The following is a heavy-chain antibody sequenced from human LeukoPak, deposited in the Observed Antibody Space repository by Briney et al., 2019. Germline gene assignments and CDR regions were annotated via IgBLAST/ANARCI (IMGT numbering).Heavy chain of an antibody. V-gene: IGHV4-39*07. J-gene: IGHJ5*02. CDR2: IYYNGST. D-gene: IGHD2-2*01. Sequence: PSETLSLTCTVSGGSISSSSFYWGWIRQPPGKGLEWIGSIYYNGSTYYNPSLKSRVTISVDTSKNQFSLKLSSVTAADTAVYYCARYSDCSSTRCLDNWFDPWGQGTLVTVSS. CDR3: ARYSDCSSTRCLDNWFDP. CDR1: GGSISSSSFY.